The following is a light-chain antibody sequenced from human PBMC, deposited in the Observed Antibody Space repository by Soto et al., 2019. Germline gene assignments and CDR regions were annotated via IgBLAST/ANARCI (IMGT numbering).Light chain of an antibody. Sequence: QSALTQPASGAGSPGQSITISCTGTSSDVGGYNYVSWYQQHPGKAPKLMIYDVSNRPSGVSNRFSGSKSGNTASLTISGLQAEDDADYYCSSYTGSSTQVFGTGTKLTVL. J-gene: IGLJ1*01. CDR1: SSDVGGYNY. CDR2: DVS. CDR3: SSYTGSSTQV. V-gene: IGLV2-14*01.